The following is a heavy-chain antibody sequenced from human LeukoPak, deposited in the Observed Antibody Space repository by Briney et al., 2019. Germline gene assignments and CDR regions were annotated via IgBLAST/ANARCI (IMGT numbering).Heavy chain of an antibody. J-gene: IGHJ5*02. D-gene: IGHD1-14*01. CDR1: GGSFSGYY. CDR2: INHSGST. V-gene: IGHV4-34*01. Sequence: SETLSLTCAVYGGSFSGYYWSWIRQPPGKGREWIGEINHSGSTNYNPSLKSRVTISVDTSKNQFSLKLSSVTAADTAVYYCARPRTTRHPNWFDPWGQGTLVTVSS. CDR3: ARPRTTRHPNWFDP.